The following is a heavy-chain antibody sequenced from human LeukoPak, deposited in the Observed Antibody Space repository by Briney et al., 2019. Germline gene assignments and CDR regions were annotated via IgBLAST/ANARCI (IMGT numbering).Heavy chain of an antibody. CDR3: ARGGLDVMNTGLWKPLEY. CDR2: IKPTNHYP. CDR1: GYIFTGYY. Sequence: ASVKVSCKASGYIFTGYYIHWVRQAPGQGLEWMGWIKPTNHYPNYAQNFQGRATMTTDTSITTAYMDLRRLTSDDTALYYCARGGLDVMNTGLWKPLEYWGQGTPVTVSS. D-gene: IGHD5-18*01. J-gene: IGHJ4*02. V-gene: IGHV1-2*02.